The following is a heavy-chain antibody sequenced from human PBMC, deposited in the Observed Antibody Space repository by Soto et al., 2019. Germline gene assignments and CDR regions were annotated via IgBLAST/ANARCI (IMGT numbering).Heavy chain of an antibody. CDR2: IWYDGSNK. V-gene: IGHV3-33*01. CDR1: GFTFSSYG. CDR3: AREGEDIVVVPAASMYYYMDV. D-gene: IGHD2-2*01. J-gene: IGHJ6*03. Sequence: GGSLRLSCAASGFTFSSYGMHWVRQAPGKGLEWVAVIWYDGSNKYYADSVKGRFTISRDNSKNTLYLQMNSLRAEDTAVYYCAREGEDIVVVPAASMYYYMDVWGKGTTVTVSS.